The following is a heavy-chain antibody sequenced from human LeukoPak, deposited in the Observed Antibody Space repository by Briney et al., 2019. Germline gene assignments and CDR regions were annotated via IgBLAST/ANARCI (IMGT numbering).Heavy chain of an antibody. V-gene: IGHV4-4*07. Sequence: SETLSLTCTVSGGSISSYYWSWIRQPAGKGLEWIGRIYTSGSTNYNPSLKSRVTMSVDTSKNQFSLKLSSVTAADTAVYYCARDRVYDRSSTSCYPVVYFGMDVWGQGTTVTVSS. CDR3: ARDRVYDRSSTSCYPVVYFGMDV. J-gene: IGHJ6*02. CDR1: GGSISSYY. D-gene: IGHD2-2*01. CDR2: IYTSGST.